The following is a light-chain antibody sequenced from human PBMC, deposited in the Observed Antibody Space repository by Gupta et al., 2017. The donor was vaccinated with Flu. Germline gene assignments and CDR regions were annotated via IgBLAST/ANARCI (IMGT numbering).Light chain of an antibody. V-gene: IGKV3-20*01. CDR1: QSVTSSY. CDR2: DAS. Sequence: EIVLTQSPGTLSLSPGETTTLSCRASQSVTSSYLAWYQQKPGQAPRLLIYDASSRATGIPDRFSGSGSGTDFTLTSSRLETDDFAVYYGQQDASSLTFGGGTKVEIK. J-gene: IGKJ4*01. CDR3: QQDASSLT.